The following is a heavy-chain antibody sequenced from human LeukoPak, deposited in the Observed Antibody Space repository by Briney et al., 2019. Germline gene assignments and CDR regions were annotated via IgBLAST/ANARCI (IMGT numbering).Heavy chain of an antibody. J-gene: IGHJ5*02. CDR3: AKDWYNWFDP. CDR1: GFTFSSYG. CDR2: IRYDGSNK. Sequence: GGSLRLSCAASGFTFSSYGTHWVRQAPGKGLEWVAFIRYDGSNKYYADSVKGRFTISRDNSKNTLYLQMNSLRAEDTAVYYCAKDWYNWFDPWGQGTLVTVSS. V-gene: IGHV3-30*02.